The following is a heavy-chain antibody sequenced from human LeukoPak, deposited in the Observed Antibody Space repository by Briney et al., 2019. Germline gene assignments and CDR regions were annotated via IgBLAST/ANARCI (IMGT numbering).Heavy chain of an antibody. CDR3: ARVVITMVRGGQIYFDY. J-gene: IGHJ4*02. Sequence: HPGGSLRLSCAASGFTFSSYWMSWVRQAPGKGLEWVAKIKQDGSEKYYVDSVKGRFTISRDNAKNSLYLQMNSLRAEDTAVYYCARVVITMVRGGQIYFDYWGQGTLVTVSS. D-gene: IGHD3-10*01. CDR2: IKQDGSEK. CDR1: GFTFSSYW. V-gene: IGHV3-7*01.